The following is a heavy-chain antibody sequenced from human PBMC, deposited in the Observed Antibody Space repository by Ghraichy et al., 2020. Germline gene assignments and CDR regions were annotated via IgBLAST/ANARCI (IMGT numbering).Heavy chain of an antibody. D-gene: IGHD4-17*01. J-gene: IGHJ4*02. CDR2: ISHSGKT. Sequence: SETLSLTCSVSGYSISSGYFWGWIRQPPGKGLGWIGTISHSGKTFYSPSLKSRVTISADTSKNHFSLKLSSVTAADTAVYYCVRDIGGVTTDFWGQGTLVTVSS. CDR3: VRDIGGVTTDF. V-gene: IGHV4-38-2*02. CDR1: GYSISSGYF.